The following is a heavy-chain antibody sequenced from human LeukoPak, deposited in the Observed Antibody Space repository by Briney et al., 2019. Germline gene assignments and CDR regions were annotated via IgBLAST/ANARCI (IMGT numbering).Heavy chain of an antibody. CDR2: INHSGTT. J-gene: IGHJ4*02. V-gene: IGHV4-34*01. CDR3: ARLDYGSGSFLPLPHYFDY. Sequence: SETLSLTCAVHGGSFSGYYWTWIRQPPGKGLEWIGEINHSGTTNYNPSLKSRVTISVDTSKNQFSLKLSSVTAADTAVYYCARLDYGSGSFLPLPHYFDYWGQGTLVTVSS. CDR1: GGSFSGYY. D-gene: IGHD3-10*01.